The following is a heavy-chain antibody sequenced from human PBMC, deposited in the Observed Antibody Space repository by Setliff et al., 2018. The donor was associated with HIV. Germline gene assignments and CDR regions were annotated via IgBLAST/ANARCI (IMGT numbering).Heavy chain of an antibody. Sequence: LRLSCEASGFTFSTYGMNWVRHAPGKGLERVAQISSSGFPIYYADSVRGRFTASRDNGKNSLFLQMNSLRAEDTAVYYCVRGTLDFWGQGNLVTVSS. CDR1: GFTFSTYG. J-gene: IGHJ4*02. V-gene: IGHV3-48*01. CDR2: ISSSGFPI. CDR3: VRGTLDF.